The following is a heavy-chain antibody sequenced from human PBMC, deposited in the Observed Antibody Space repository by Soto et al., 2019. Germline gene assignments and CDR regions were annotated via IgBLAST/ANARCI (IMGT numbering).Heavy chain of an antibody. Sequence: EVQLVESGGDLVQPGGSLRLSCAASGFIFSNFWMSWVRQAPGKGLEWVANIKEDGSEKYHVDSVKGRFTISRDNAKNLMYLQRDSLRAEDTAVYKCVRGGSHSFDYCGQGTLVTVSS. CDR1: GFIFSNFW. CDR2: IKEDGSEK. V-gene: IGHV3-7*05. CDR3: VRGGSHSFDY. J-gene: IGHJ4*02. D-gene: IGHD1-26*01.